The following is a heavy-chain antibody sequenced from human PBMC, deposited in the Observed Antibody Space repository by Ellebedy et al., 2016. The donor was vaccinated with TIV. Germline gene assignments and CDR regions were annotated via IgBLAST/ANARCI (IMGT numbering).Heavy chain of an antibody. CDR1: GFTFGCCA. CDR3: ARGGGSGTYYSFDY. V-gene: IGHV3-48*02. J-gene: IGHJ4*02. Sequence: PGGSLRLSCAASGFTFGCCAMSWVRQAPGKGLEWISYIGSRSGIFRYADSVKGRFTISRDNAKNSLYLQVDSLRDEDTAVYYCARGGGSGTYYSFDYWGRGTLVTVSS. D-gene: IGHD3-10*01. CDR2: IGSRSGIF.